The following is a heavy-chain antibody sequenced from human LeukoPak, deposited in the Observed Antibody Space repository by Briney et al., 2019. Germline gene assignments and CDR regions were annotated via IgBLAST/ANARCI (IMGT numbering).Heavy chain of an antibody. CDR1: GFTFSSYG. D-gene: IGHD3-3*01. Sequence: GGPLRLSCAASGFTFSSYGMHWVRQAPGKGLEWVAVTYFDGSNKYYADSVKGRFTISRGNSKNTLYLQMNSLRAEDTAVYYCAKAAGSGYAAEYSQHWGQGSLVTVSS. CDR3: AKAAGSGYAAEYSQH. CDR2: TYFDGSNK. V-gene: IGHV3-30*18. J-gene: IGHJ1*01.